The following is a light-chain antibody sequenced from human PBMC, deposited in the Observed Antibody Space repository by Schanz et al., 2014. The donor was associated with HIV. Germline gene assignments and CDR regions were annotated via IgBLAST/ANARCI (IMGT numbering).Light chain of an antibody. CDR3: QQYDIPPWT. Sequence: EMVLTQSPATLSASPGERATLSCRASQSIGSNLAWYQQKPGQAPRLLMYDASSRAAGVPDRFSGSGSGTDFTLTISRLEPEDFAVYFCQQYDIPPWTFGQGTKVEVK. V-gene: IGKV3-20*01. J-gene: IGKJ1*01. CDR1: QSIGSN. CDR2: DAS.